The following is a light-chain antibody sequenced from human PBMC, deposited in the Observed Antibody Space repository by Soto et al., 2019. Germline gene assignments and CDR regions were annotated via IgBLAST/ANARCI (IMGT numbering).Light chain of an antibody. CDR1: TNDVGGYNY. V-gene: IGLV2-14*03. CDR2: GVT. J-gene: IGLJ3*02. Sequence: QSVLTQPASVSGSPGQSITISCSGTTNDVGGYNYVSWYQQHPGKAPKLLIYGVTDRPSGVSSRFSVSKSGIAASLTISGLQAEDECDYYCSSYTSSYTWVFGGGTKLTVL. CDR3: SSYTSSYTWV.